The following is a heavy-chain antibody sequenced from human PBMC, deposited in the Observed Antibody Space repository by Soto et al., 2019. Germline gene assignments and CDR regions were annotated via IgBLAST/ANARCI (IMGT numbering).Heavy chain of an antibody. V-gene: IGHV3-30*03. J-gene: IGHJ4*02. CDR3: ARGCSGGTNCFYFDF. D-gene: IGHD6-13*01. CDR2: ISNDGTDQ. CDR1: GFTFGNFG. Sequence: QVQLVESGGGVVQPGRSLRLSCAASGFTFGNFGIHWVRQAPGKGLGWVADISNDGTDQYYADSVKGRFTSSRDHSKRTLYLQSNSVRSEERGLYYCARGCSGGTNCFYFDFWGQGMLVTVSS.